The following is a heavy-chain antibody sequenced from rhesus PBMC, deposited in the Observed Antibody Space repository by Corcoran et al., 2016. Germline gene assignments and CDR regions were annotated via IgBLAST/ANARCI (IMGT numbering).Heavy chain of an antibody. CDR1: GYSFTSFW. Sequence: EVQLVQSGAEVKRPGESLKICCKTSGYSFTSFWISWVRQMPGKGLECRGAIDPSDSDTRYNPYVQGQVTSSADKSISTAYLQWSRLKASDTATYYCAKSPIAAAGLNYWGQGVLVTVSS. CDR3: AKSPIAAAGLNY. V-gene: IGHV5-20*01. CDR2: IDPSDSDT. D-gene: IGHD6S26*01. J-gene: IGHJ4*01.